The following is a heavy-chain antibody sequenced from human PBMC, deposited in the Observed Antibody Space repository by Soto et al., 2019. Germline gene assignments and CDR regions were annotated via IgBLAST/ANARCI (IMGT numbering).Heavy chain of an antibody. Sequence: EVQLVESGGGLVQPGGSLRLSCAASGFTCSNYWMSWVPQAPGKGLEWVANIKQDGSEKYYVDYVKGRFTISRDNAKNSLYLQMNSLRAEDTAVYYCASQYYCTGSRCSTVDYWGQGTLVTVSS. J-gene: IGHJ4*02. CDR1: GFTCSNYW. V-gene: IGHV3-7*01. CDR3: ASQYYCTGSRCSTVDY. CDR2: IKQDGSEK. D-gene: IGHD2-15*01.